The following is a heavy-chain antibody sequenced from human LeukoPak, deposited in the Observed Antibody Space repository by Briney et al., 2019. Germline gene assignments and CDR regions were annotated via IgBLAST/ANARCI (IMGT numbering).Heavy chain of an antibody. CDR1: GDGVSTNNAAA. Sequence: SQTLSLTCVISGDGVSTNNAAAWNWFRQSPSRGLEWLGRTHYRSKWFNEYAISVKSRMLINADTSRNQFSLQLNSVTPEDTAMYYCARGTRNAFDSWGQGTLVTVSS. D-gene: IGHD2-2*01. CDR3: ARGTRNAFDS. CDR2: THYRSKWFN. V-gene: IGHV6-1*01. J-gene: IGHJ4*02.